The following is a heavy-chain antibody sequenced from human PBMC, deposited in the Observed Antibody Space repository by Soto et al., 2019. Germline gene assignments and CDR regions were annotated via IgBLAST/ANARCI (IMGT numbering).Heavy chain of an antibody. CDR2: INSDGSHT. V-gene: IGHV3-74*01. D-gene: IGHD4-17*01. Sequence: EVQLVESGGGLVQPGGSLRLSCAASGFTFFAYWIHWVRQVPGKGLVWVSRINSDGSHTSYADSVRGRFTISRDSSKNTVYLQMNSLTAEDTAVYYCAKAGDYGDYAGENWFDSWGQGSLVTVSS. J-gene: IGHJ5*01. CDR3: AKAGDYGDYAGENWFDS. CDR1: GFTFFAYW.